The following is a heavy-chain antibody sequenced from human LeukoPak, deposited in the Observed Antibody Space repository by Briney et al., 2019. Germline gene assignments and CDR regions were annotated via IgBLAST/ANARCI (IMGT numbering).Heavy chain of an antibody. V-gene: IGHV3-23*01. Sequence: GGSLRLSCAASGFTFSSYAMSWVRQAPGKGLEWASSISGSGAGTKYADSVKGRFNISRDNPKNTLYLQMNSLRAEDTAVYYCANSNWFDPWGQGTLVTVSS. CDR1: GFTFSSYA. J-gene: IGHJ5*02. CDR2: ISGSGAGT. CDR3: ANSNWFDP.